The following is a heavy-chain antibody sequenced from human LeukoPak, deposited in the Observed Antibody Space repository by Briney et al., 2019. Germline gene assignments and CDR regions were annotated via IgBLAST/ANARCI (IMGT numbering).Heavy chain of an antibody. CDR2: ISYIGDHI. CDR1: GFNFRSYS. V-gene: IGHV3-21*01. Sequence: PGGSLRLSCAASGFNFRSYSMNWVRQAPGKGLEWISSISYIGDHIYYADSVKGRFTISRDDAKNSLYLQMNSLRGEDTAVYYCASWAGTTAGFSGPFDFWGQGTLVTVSS. J-gene: IGHJ4*02. D-gene: IGHD6-25*01. CDR3: ASWAGTTAGFSGPFDF.